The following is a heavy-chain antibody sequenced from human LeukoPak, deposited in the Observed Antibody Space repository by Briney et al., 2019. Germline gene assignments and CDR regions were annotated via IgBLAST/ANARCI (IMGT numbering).Heavy chain of an antibody. CDR1: GGTFSSYA. D-gene: IGHD2-2*01. Sequence: PSVKVCCKSSGGTFSSYAISLVRQAPGQGLELMGGIIPMFRTPKYAQKFQGRVTITTDEFTSTDYMELSSLEPEDTDVYYCASGDYCSNTSCYNGAFDIWGQGTMVTVSS. CDR3: ASGDYCSNTSCYNGAFDI. CDR2: IIPMFRTP. J-gene: IGHJ3*02. V-gene: IGHV1-69*05.